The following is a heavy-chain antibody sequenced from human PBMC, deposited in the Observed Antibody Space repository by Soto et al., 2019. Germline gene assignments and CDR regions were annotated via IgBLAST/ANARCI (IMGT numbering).Heavy chain of an antibody. Sequence: PSQTLSLTCAISGGSVSSNSAAWNWIRQSPSRGLEWLGRTYYRSKWYNDYAVSVKSRITINPDTTKNQFSLQLNSVTPEDTAVYYCARELGYCSSTSCDYYYYYGMDVWGQGATVTVSS. CDR2: TYYRSKWYN. CDR3: ARELGYCSSTSCDYYYYYGMDV. D-gene: IGHD2-2*01. V-gene: IGHV6-1*01. J-gene: IGHJ6*02. CDR1: GGSVSSNSAA.